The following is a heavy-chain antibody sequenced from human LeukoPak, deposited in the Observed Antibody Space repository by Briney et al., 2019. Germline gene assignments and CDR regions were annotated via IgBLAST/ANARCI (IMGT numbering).Heavy chain of an antibody. V-gene: IGHV1-3*01. Sequence: GASVNVSCKASGYTFTSYAMHWVRQAPGQRLEWMGWINAGNGNTKYSQKFQGRVTITRDTSASTAYMELSSLRSEDTAVYYCARVYGGVYSGWLFDNWGQGTLVTVSS. CDR1: GYTFTSYA. D-gene: IGHD6-19*01. J-gene: IGHJ4*02. CDR3: ARVYGGVYSGWLFDN. CDR2: INAGNGNT.